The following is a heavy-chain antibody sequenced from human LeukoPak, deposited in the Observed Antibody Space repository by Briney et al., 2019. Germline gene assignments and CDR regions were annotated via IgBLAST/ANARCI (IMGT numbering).Heavy chain of an antibody. Sequence: SETLSLTCTVSGGSISGSINYWAWIRQPPGKGLEWIATTKYGASTFYNPSLRSRVTISVDTSKNQFSLKVNSVTAADTAVYYCARLGYGNGRVNWFDPWGQGNLVTVSS. CDR1: GGSISGSINY. D-gene: IGHD5-18*01. CDR2: TKYGAST. V-gene: IGHV4-39*01. J-gene: IGHJ5*02. CDR3: ARLGYGNGRVNWFDP.